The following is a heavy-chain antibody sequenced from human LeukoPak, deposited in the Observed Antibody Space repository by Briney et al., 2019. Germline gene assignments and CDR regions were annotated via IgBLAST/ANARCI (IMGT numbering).Heavy chain of an antibody. CDR2: IHYSGNT. CDR3: ARPTFASYSSGYHY. CDR1: GGSISVSSNY. Sequence: SETLSLTCTVSGGSISVSSNYWGWIRQPPGKGLEWIGSIHYSGNTYYNPSLKSRVTISVDTSKNQFSLKLTSVTAADTAVYYCARPTFASYSSGYHYWGQGTLVTVSS. J-gene: IGHJ4*02. D-gene: IGHD3-22*01. V-gene: IGHV4-39*01.